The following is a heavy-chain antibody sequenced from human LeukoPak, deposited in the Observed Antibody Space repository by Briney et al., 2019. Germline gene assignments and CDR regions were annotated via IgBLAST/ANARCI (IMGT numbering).Heavy chain of an antibody. CDR2: IYYSGST. CDR3: ARVDQLLRTNDAFDI. CDR1: GGSISSGGYY. J-gene: IGHJ3*02. V-gene: IGHV4-31*03. D-gene: IGHD2-2*01. Sequence: KPSETLSLTCTVSGGSISSGGYYWSWIRQHPGKGLEWIGHIYYSGSTYYNPSLKSRVTISVDTSKNQFSLKVSSVTAADTAVYYCARVDQLLRTNDAFDIWGQGTMVTVSS.